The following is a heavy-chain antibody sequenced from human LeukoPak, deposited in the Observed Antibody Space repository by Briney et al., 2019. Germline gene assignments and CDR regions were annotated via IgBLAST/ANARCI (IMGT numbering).Heavy chain of an antibody. CDR2: ISSSSSTI. D-gene: IGHD2-2*01. V-gene: IGHV3-48*01. CDR3: ARERYCSSTSCSRTDLFDY. J-gene: IGHJ4*02. CDR1: GFTFSSYS. Sequence: GGSLRLSCAASGFTFSSYSMNWVRQAPGKGLEWVSYISSSSSTIYYADSVKGRFTISRDNAKNSLYLQMNSLRAEDTAVYYCARERYCSSTSCSRTDLFDYWGQGTLVTVSS.